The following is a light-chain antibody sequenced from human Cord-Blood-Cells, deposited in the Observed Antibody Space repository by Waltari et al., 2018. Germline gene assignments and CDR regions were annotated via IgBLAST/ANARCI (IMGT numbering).Light chain of an antibody. Sequence: QSALTQPASVSGSPGQSITISCTGTSSDVGSYNLVPGYQQHPGQAPKLMIYEGSKRPSGVSNRFSGSKSGNTASLTISGLQAEDEADYYCCSYAGSSTLVFGGGTKLTVL. V-gene: IGLV2-23*01. CDR2: EGS. CDR1: SSDVGSYNL. J-gene: IGLJ3*02. CDR3: CSYAGSSTLV.